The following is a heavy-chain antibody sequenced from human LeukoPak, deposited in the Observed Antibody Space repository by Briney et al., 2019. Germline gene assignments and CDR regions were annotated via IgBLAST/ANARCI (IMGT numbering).Heavy chain of an antibody. CDR3: ARALFEWGSYRDAFDI. Sequence: ASVKVSCKASGYTFTSYGISWVRQAPGQGLEWMGWISAYNGNTNYAQKLQGRVTMTTDTSTSTAYMELRSLRSDDTAVYYCARALFEWGSYRDAFDIWGQGTLVTVSS. CDR1: GYTFTSYG. V-gene: IGHV1-18*01. J-gene: IGHJ3*02. D-gene: IGHD3-16*02. CDR2: ISAYNGNT.